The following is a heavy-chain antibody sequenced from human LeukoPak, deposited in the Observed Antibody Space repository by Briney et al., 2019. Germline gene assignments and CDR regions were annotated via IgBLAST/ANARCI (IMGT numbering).Heavy chain of an antibody. CDR1: GFTFSAYA. J-gene: IGHJ4*02. D-gene: IGHD6-25*01. V-gene: IGHV3-23*05. Sequence: PGGSLRLSCEASGFTFSAYAMTWVRQAPGKGLEWVSSIGSDNKPHYSESVKGRFAISRDNSKNTLYLQMNSLRAEDTAVYYCHQRLDAFDYWGQGTLVTVSS. CDR3: HQRLDAFDY. CDR2: IGSDNKP.